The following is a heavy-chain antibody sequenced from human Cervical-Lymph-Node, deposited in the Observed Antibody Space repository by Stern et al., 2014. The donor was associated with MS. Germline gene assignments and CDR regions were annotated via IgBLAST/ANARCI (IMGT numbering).Heavy chain of an antibody. CDR2: VSYDGTKR. Sequence: VQLVESGGGVVQPGRSLSLSCVVSGFTFSPYAMHWVRQAPGKGLEWVAFVSYDGTKRNSTDSVKARFTISRDNSKNTLYLHMNSLRDEDTAVYFCARGGRGSGLEYWGQGALVTVSS. CDR1: GFTFSPYA. J-gene: IGHJ4*02. V-gene: IGHV3-30-3*01. CDR3: ARGGRGSGLEY. D-gene: IGHD6-19*01.